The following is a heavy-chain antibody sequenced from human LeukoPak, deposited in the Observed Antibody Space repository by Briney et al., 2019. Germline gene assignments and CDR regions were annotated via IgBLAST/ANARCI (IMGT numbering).Heavy chain of an antibody. V-gene: IGHV1-69*04. Sequence: ASVKVSCKASGGTFSSYTISWVRRAPGQGLEWIGRIIPILGIANYAQKFQGRVTITADKSTSTAYMELSSLRSEDTAVYYCARDYCSSTSCLYYGMDVWGQGTTVTVSS. J-gene: IGHJ6*02. CDR1: GGTFSSYT. CDR3: ARDYCSSTSCLYYGMDV. CDR2: IIPILGIA. D-gene: IGHD2-2*01.